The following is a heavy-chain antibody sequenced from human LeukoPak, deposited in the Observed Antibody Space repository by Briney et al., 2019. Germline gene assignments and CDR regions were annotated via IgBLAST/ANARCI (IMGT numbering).Heavy chain of an antibody. CDR1: GTYW. V-gene: IGHV3-74*01. J-gene: IGHJ4*02. CDR2: INSDGSWT. CDR3: VTIYETY. Sequence: GGSLRLSCAASGTYWMHWVRQAPGKGLVWVSHINSDGSWTGYADSVKGRFTISKDNAKNTVSLQMNNLRAEDTAVYYCVTIYETYWGRGTLVTVSS. D-gene: IGHD2/OR15-2a*01.